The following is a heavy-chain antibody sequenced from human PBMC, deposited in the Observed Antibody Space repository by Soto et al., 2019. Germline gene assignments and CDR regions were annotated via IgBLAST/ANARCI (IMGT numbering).Heavy chain of an antibody. J-gene: IGHJ1*01. Sequence: VESGGGVVQPGRSLTLSCAASGFSLESYAMHWVRQAPGKGHEWMAVVSYDGKNIYYVDSVKGRFTISKDDPKTNLYLRMCSLTAEDPATYSCARDYAALPCDRSQHWGRGTLVTVSS. V-gene: IGHV3-30*03. D-gene: IGHD3-16*01. CDR1: GFSLESYA. CDR2: VSYDGKNI. CDR3: ARDYAALPCDRSQH.